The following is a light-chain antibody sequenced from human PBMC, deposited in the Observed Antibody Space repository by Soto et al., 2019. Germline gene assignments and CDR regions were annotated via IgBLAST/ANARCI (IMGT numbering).Light chain of an antibody. CDR3: QQYNTYWK. J-gene: IGKJ1*01. Sequence: DIHLTQSPSTLSASVGDRVTITCRASQTISHWLAWYQQKPGKAPKLLIFDASSLENGVPSRFSGSGSGTEITLTITGLQPDDFATYYCQQYNTYWKFGQGTKVEI. V-gene: IGKV1-5*01. CDR1: QTISHW. CDR2: DAS.